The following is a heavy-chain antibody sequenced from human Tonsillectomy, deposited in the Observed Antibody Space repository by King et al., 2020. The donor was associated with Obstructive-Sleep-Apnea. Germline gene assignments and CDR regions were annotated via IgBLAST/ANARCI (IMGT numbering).Heavy chain of an antibody. V-gene: IGHV3-23*04. CDR2: ISGSDGDT. J-gene: IGHJ1*01. D-gene: IGHD6-13*01. CDR3: AKDSMAGQLGLFQR. CDR1: GFTFSSYA. Sequence: VQLVESGGGLVQPGGSLRLSCAASGFTFSSYAMSWVRQAPGKGLEWVSLISGSDGDTYYADSVKGRFTISRDKSKNTLYLQMSSLRAEDTAVYYCAKDSMAGQLGLFQRWGQGTLVTVSS.